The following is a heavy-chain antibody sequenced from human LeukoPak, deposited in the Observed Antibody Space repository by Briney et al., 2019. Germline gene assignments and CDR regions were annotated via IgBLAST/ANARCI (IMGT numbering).Heavy chain of an antibody. CDR3: VKGRGVITTVTTHYFDY. Sequence: GGSLRLSCLASGFSFRYYGMHWVRQAPGKGLEYVSAISNNGGSTYYADSVKDRFTISRDNSKNTLLLQMSSLIADDTDLYYCVKGRGVITTVTTHYFDYWGQGTLVTVSS. CDR2: ISNNGGST. D-gene: IGHD4-11*01. V-gene: IGHV3-64D*09. CDR1: GFSFRYYG. J-gene: IGHJ4*02.